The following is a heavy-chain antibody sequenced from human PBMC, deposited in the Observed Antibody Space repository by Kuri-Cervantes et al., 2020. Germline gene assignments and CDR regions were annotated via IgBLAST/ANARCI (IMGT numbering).Heavy chain of an antibody. CDR3: AKTAGYSSGWSNFDY. CDR2: ISGSGGST. Sequence: GGSPRLSSSPLGSTFSSYWMSWVRQAPGKGLEWVSAISGSGGSTYSADSVKGRFTISRDNSKNTLYLQRNSLRAEDTAVYYCAKTAGYSSGWSNFDYWGQGTLVTVSS. D-gene: IGHD6-19*01. J-gene: IGHJ4*02. V-gene: IGHV3-23*01. CDR1: GSTFSSYW.